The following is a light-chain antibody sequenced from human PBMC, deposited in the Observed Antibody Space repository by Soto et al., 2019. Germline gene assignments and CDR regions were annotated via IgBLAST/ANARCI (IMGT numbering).Light chain of an antibody. J-gene: IGKJ1*01. V-gene: IGKV3-20*01. CDR3: LQCGTSPWT. CDR2: GAS. CDR1: QSVTSTY. Sequence: EIVLTQSPGTLSLSPGERATLSCRASQSVTSTYLVWFQHKPGQAPRLLIYGASSRATGIPDRFSGSGSGTDFTRTISRLEPEDFAVYYCLQCGTSPWTFGQGTKVEIK.